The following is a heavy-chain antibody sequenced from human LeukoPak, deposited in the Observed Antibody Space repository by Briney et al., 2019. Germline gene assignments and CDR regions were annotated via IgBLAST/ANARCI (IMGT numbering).Heavy chain of an antibody. CDR1: GFTFSRYS. Sequence: GGSLRLSCAASGFTFSRYSMNWVRQAPGKGLEWVSSISSSSSYIYYADSVKGRFTISRDNAKNSLYLQMNSLRAEDTAVYYCARAQALYSSSSPFDYWGQGTLVTVSS. J-gene: IGHJ4*02. D-gene: IGHD6-6*01. CDR3: ARAQALYSSSSPFDY. V-gene: IGHV3-21*01. CDR2: ISSSSSYI.